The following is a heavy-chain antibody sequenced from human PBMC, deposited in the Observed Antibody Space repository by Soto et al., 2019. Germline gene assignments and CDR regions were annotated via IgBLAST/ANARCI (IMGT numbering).Heavy chain of an antibody. D-gene: IGHD2-15*01. CDR1: GFSLSTSGVA. J-gene: IGHJ4*02. CDR2: IYWDDDK. V-gene: IGHV2-5*02. CDR3: AHGPTGYGGGGSGNYFDY. Sequence: QITLKESGPTLVKPTQTLTLTCAFSGFSLSTSGVAVGWIRQPPGKALEWLALIYWDDDKRYSPSLKSRLTITKDTTKNLVVLTMTKLDSVDTATYYWAHGPTGYGGGGSGNYFDYWGQGTLVTVSS.